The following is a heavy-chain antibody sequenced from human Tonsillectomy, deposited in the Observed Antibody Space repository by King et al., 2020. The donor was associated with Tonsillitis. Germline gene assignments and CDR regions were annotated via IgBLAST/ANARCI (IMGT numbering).Heavy chain of an antibody. CDR3: ARDGDPYYYGRSLPYYCDY. D-gene: IGHD3-10*01. Sequence: VQLVESGGGLVQPGGSLRLSCAASGFTFSSYSMNWVRQAPGKGLEWVSYISSSSSTIYYADSVKGRFTISRDNAKNSLYLQMNSLRNEDTAVYYCARDGDPYYYGRSLPYYCDYWGQGTLVTVSS. J-gene: IGHJ4*02. CDR2: ISSSSSTI. CDR1: GFTFSSYS. V-gene: IGHV3-48*02.